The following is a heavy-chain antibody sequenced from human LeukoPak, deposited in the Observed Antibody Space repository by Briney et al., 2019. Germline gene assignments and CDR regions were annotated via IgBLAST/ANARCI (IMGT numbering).Heavy chain of an antibody. J-gene: IGHJ6*02. CDR2: MNPNSGNA. D-gene: IGHD3-10*01. CDR1: GYTFTSYD. CDR3: ARASGGLLWFGELLSYGMDV. V-gene: IGHV1-8*01. Sequence: ASVKVSCKASGYTFTSYDINWVRPAPGQGLEWMGWMNPNSGNAGYAQKFQGRVTMTRNTSISTAYMELSSLRSEDTAVYYCARASGGLLWFGELLSYGMDVWGQGTTVTVSS.